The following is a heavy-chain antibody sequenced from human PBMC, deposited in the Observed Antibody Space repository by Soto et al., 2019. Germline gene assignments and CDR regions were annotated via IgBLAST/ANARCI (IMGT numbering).Heavy chain of an antibody. D-gene: IGHD6-13*01. Sequence: GGSLRLSCAASGFTFSSYSMNWVRRAPGKGLEWVSYISSSSSTIYYADSVKGRFTISRDNAKNSLYLQMNSLRDEDTAVYYCASAPQQLARSGPWGQGTLVTVSS. J-gene: IGHJ5*02. CDR2: ISSSSSTI. CDR3: ASAPQQLARSGP. CDR1: GFTFSSYS. V-gene: IGHV3-48*02.